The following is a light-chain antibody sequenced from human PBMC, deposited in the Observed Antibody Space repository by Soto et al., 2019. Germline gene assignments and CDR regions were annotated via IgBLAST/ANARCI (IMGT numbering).Light chain of an antibody. Sequence: EIVMTQSPATLSVSPGERATISCRASQSVGSTLAWYQQKVGQAPRLLIYDASARATGIPARFSGSGSGTEFTLTISSLQSEDFAVYYCQQYNDWPETFGQGTKVDIK. V-gene: IGKV3-15*01. CDR1: QSVGST. J-gene: IGKJ1*01. CDR3: QQYNDWPET. CDR2: DAS.